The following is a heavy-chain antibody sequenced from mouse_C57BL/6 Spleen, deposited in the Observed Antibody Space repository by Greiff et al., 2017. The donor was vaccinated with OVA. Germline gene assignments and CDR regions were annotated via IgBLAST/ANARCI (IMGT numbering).Heavy chain of an antibody. D-gene: IGHD1-2*01. J-gene: IGHJ1*03. CDR2: ISDGGSYT. V-gene: IGHV5-4*01. CDR1: GFTFSSYA. Sequence: EVQLVESGGGLVKPGGSLKLSCAASGFTFSSYAMSWVRQTPEKRLEWVATISDGGSYTYYPDNVKGRFTISRDNAKNNLYLQMSHLKSEDTAMYYGARDVTTARYCDVWGTGTTVTVSS. CDR3: ARDVTTARYCDV.